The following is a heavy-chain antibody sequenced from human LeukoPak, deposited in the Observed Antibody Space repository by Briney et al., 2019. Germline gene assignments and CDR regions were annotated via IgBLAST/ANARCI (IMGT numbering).Heavy chain of an antibody. CDR1: GGSISSGGYY. V-gene: IGHV4-30-2*01. J-gene: IGHJ6*03. D-gene: IGHD6-13*01. CDR3: ARGRGSSSLLLYMDV. Sequence: SETLSLTCTVSGGSISSGGYYWSWIRQPPGKGLEWIGYIYHSGSTYYNPSLKSRVTISVDRSKNQFSLKLSSVTAADTAVYYCARGRGSSSLLLYMDVWGKGTTVTVPS. CDR2: IYHSGST.